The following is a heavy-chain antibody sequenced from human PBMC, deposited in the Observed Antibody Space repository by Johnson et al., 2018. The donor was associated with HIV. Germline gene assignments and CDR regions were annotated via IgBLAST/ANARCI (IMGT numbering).Heavy chain of an antibody. CDR2: ISSDGNNK. Sequence: VQLMESGGGVVQPGRSLRLSCVASGFTFKNYAMHWVRQAPSKGLEWVAVISSDGNNKYYADSVKSRFTVSRDNSKNTLYLQMNSLRAADTAVYYCARPGIVILPAGVFDIWGQGTMVTVSS. CDR3: ARPGIVILPAGVFDI. CDR1: GFTFKNYA. D-gene: IGHD2-2*01. V-gene: IGHV3-30*04. J-gene: IGHJ3*02.